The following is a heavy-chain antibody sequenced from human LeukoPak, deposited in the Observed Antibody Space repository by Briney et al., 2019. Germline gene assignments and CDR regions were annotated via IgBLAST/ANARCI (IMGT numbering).Heavy chain of an antibody. D-gene: IGHD7-27*01. J-gene: IGHJ4*02. CDR3: ARDTGDYYYFDY. CDR2: ISGSSSYI. V-gene: IGHV3-21*01. CDR1: GFTFSNYN. Sequence: GGSLRLSCAASGFTFSNYNMNWVRQAPGKGLEWVSSISGSSSYIFYADSLKGRFTISRDNSKNTLYLQMNSLRAEDTAVYYCARDTGDYYYFDYWGQGTLVTVSS.